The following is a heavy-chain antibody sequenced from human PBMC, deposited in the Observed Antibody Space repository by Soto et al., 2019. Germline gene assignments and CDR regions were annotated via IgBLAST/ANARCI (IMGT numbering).Heavy chain of an antibody. Sequence: QVQLQQWGAGLLKPSETLSLTCAVYGGSFSGYYWSWIRQPPGKGLGWIGEVNHGGSTNYNPSLTGRVTISVDTSQNRFSLQLSSVTAADTAVYYCARARSIAARADAFDIWGPGTMVTVSS. CDR2: VNHGGST. D-gene: IGHD6-6*01. CDR1: GGSFSGYY. V-gene: IGHV4-34*01. J-gene: IGHJ3*02. CDR3: ARARSIAARADAFDI.